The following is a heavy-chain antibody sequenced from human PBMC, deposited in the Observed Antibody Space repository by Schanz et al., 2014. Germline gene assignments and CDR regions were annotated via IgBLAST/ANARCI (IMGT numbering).Heavy chain of an antibody. V-gene: IGHV3-21*01. D-gene: IGHD6-13*01. Sequence: EVQLVESGGGLVKPGGSLRLSCEASEFTFSSYKMNWVRQAPGKGLEWVSSISSSGSYIHYADSVKGRFTISRDNAKNTQYLQMNSLRAEDTAVYYCAREEGWGIAAAGPKHYYYGMDVWGQGTTVTVSS. CDR3: AREEGWGIAAAGPKHYYYGMDV. CDR1: EFTFSSYK. J-gene: IGHJ6*02. CDR2: ISSSGSYI.